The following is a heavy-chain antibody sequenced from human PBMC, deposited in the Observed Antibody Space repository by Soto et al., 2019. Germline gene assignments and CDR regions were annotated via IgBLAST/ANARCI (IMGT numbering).Heavy chain of an antibody. Sequence: SETLSLTCAVYGGSFSGYYWSWIRQPPGKGLEWIGEINHSGSTNYNPSLKSRVTISVDTSKNQFSLKLSSVTAADTAVYYCARCRTYYYDSSGYYYRRYFDYWGQGTLVTVPQ. CDR3: ARCRTYYYDSSGYYYRRYFDY. J-gene: IGHJ4*02. CDR1: GGSFSGYY. V-gene: IGHV4-34*01. CDR2: INHSGST. D-gene: IGHD3-22*01.